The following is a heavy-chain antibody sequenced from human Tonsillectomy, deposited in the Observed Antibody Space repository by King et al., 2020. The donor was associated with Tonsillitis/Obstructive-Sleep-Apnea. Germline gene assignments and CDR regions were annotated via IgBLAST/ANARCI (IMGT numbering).Heavy chain of an antibody. J-gene: IGHJ6*02. Sequence: VQLVESVGGLVQPGGSLRLSCAASGFTFSDHYMDWVRQAPGKGLEWVGRSRNKANDYTTKYAASVEGRFTIPRDDSKTSLFLQMNSLKIEDVTVYYFAGVGVVPNSLGSMICCVGMDIWGQRASVTVAS. D-gene: IGHD3/OR15-3a*01. CDR1: GFTFSDHY. CDR2: SRNKANDYTT. CDR3: AGVGVVPNSLGSMICCVGMDI. V-gene: IGHV3-72*01.